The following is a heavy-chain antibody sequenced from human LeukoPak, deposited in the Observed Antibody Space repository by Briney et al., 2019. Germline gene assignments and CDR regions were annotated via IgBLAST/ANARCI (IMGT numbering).Heavy chain of an antibody. Sequence: GGSLRLSCAASGFTFSSYWMHWVRQAPGKGLVWASRISSDGSTTTYADLVKGRFTISRDDAKNTLYLQMNSLSAEDTAVYYCASDIGDWGQGTLVTVSS. D-gene: IGHD3-10*01. J-gene: IGHJ4*02. V-gene: IGHV3-74*01. CDR2: ISSDGSTT. CDR3: ASDIGD. CDR1: GFTFSSYW.